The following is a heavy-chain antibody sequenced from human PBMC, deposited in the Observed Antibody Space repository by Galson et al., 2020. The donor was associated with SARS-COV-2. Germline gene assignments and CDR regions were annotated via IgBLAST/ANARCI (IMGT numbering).Heavy chain of an antibody. CDR2: ISWNSGSI. CDR3: AKDLPPRVYYESSGWGCAFDI. CDR1: GFTFDDYA. J-gene: IGHJ3*02. D-gene: IGHD3-22*01. Sequence: GGSLRLSCAASGFTFDDYAMHWVRQAPGKGLEWVSGISWNSGSIGYADSVKGRFTISRDNAKNSLYLQMNSLRAEDTALYYCAKDLPPRVYYESSGWGCAFDIWGQGTMVTVSS. V-gene: IGHV3-9*01.